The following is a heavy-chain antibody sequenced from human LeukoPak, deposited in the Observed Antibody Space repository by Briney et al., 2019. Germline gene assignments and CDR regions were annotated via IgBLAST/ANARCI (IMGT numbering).Heavy chain of an antibody. CDR3: ARGHNTATSGTRAFDI. CDR1: EFIVSSNY. J-gene: IGHJ3*02. Sequence: GGSLRLSRAASEFIVSSNYMNWVRQAPGKGLEWVSVIYSGGGIYYADSVKGRFTISRDISKNMLYLQMNSLRADDTAVYYCARGHNTATSGTRAFDIWGQGTMVTVSS. V-gene: IGHV3-53*01. D-gene: IGHD5-18*01. CDR2: IYSGGGI.